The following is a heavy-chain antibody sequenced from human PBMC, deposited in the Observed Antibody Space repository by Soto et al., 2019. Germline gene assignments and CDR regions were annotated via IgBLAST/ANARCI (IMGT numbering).Heavy chain of an antibody. CDR2: ITGSGVTT. V-gene: IGHV3-23*01. J-gene: IGHJ4*02. Sequence: EVQLLESGGGLVQPGGSLRLSCAASAFTFSGYSMTWVRQAPGKGLEWVSLITGSGVTTYYADSVKGRFTVSRDNSKNTLHLQLKSLRAEDKAVYYCAGSLRESIRYFDYWGQGTLVTVSS. CDR1: AFTFSGYS. D-gene: IGHD3-3*02. CDR3: AGSLRESIRYFDY.